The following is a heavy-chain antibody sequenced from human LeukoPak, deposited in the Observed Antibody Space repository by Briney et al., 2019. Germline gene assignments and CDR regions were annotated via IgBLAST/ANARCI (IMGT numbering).Heavy chain of an antibody. D-gene: IGHD3-3*01. J-gene: IGHJ6*02. CDR1: GGSISSHY. Sequence: SETLSLTCTVSGGSISSHYWSWIRQPAGKGLEWIGRIYASGSTNYNPSLKSRVTMSVDTSKNQFSLKLSSVTAADTAVYYCARELTVDTIAGNYYYYGMDVWGQGTTVTVSS. V-gene: IGHV4-4*07. CDR3: ARELTVDTIAGNYYYYGMDV. CDR2: IYASGST.